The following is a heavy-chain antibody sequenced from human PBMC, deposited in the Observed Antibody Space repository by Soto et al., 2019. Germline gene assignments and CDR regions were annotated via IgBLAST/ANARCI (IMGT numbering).Heavy chain of an antibody. Sequence: ASVKFSCKVSGYTLTELSMHWVRQAPGKGLEWMGGFDPEDGETIYAQKFQGRVTMTEDTSTDTAYMELSSLRSGDTAVYYCARVVYYDSSGYFHFGGSGYYFDYWGQGTLVTVSS. CDR1: GYTLTELS. D-gene: IGHD3-22*01. J-gene: IGHJ4*02. V-gene: IGHV1-24*01. CDR3: ARVVYYDSSGYFHFGGSGYYFDY. CDR2: FDPEDGET.